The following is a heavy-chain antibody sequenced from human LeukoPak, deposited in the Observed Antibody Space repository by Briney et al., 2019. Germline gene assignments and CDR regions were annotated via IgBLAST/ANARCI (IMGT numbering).Heavy chain of an antibody. J-gene: IGHJ4*02. CDR2: MNPNSGNT. CDR1: GYTFTSYY. D-gene: IGHD3-3*01. Sequence: ASVKVSCKASGYTFTSYYMHWVRQAPGQGLEWMGWMNPNSGNTGYAQKFQGRVTITRNTSISTAYMELSSLRSEDTAVYYCARGRDFWSGYDYWGQGTLVTVSS. V-gene: IGHV1-8*03. CDR3: ARGRDFWSGYDY.